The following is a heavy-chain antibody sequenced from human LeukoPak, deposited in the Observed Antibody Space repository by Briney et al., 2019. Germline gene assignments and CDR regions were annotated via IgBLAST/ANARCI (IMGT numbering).Heavy chain of an antibody. CDR3: ASGEPSYLAGFFDY. CDR1: GGTFSSYA. CDR2: IIPIFGTA. J-gene: IGHJ4*02. V-gene: IGHV1-69*05. D-gene: IGHD5-18*01. Sequence: ASVKVSCKASGGTFSSYAISWVRQAPGQGLEWMGGIIPIFGTANYAQEFQGRVTITTDESTSTAYMELSSLRSEDTAVYYCASGEPSYLAGFFDYWGQGTLVTVSS.